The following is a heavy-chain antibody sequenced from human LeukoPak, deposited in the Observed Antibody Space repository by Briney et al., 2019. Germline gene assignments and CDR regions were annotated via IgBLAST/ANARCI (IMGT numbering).Heavy chain of an antibody. CDR3: ARGVSTVNFDY. CDR1: GGSISSGSYY. V-gene: IGHV4-61*02. CDR2: IYTSGST. J-gene: IGHJ4*02. Sequence: PSETLSLTCTVSGGSISSGSYYWSWIRQPAGKALEWIGRIYTSGSTKYNPSLTSRVTISVDTSKSQFSLKLSSVTAADTAVYYCARGVSTVNFDYWGQGTLVTVSS. D-gene: IGHD4-11*01.